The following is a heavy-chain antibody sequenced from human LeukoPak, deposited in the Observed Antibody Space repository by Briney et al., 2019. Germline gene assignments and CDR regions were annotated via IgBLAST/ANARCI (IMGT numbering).Heavy chain of an antibody. CDR3: ARDYVGATTPYFDY. V-gene: IGHV3-30-3*01. J-gene: IGHJ4*02. CDR2: ISYDGSNK. D-gene: IGHD1-26*01. Sequence: GGSLRLSCAASGFTFSSHAMHWVRQAPGKGLEWMAVISYDGSNKYYADSVKGRFTISRDNSKNTLYLQMNSLRAEDTAVYYCARDYVGATTPYFDYWGQGTLVTVSS. CDR1: GFTFSSHA.